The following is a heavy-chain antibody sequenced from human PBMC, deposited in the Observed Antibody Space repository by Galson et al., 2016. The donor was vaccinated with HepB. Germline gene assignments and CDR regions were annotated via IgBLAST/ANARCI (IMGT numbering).Heavy chain of an antibody. V-gene: IGHV3-7*01. Sequence: SLRLSCAASGFTFRNFWMSWVRQDPGKGLEWVANIKQGGSQTYYVDSVKGRFTISRDDAKNSLYLQMNSLRAEDTAVYYCARGGASDASGYWGQGTLVTVSS. CDR3: ARGGASDASGY. CDR1: GFTFRNFW. CDR2: IKQGGSQT. J-gene: IGHJ4*02. D-gene: IGHD2-21*02.